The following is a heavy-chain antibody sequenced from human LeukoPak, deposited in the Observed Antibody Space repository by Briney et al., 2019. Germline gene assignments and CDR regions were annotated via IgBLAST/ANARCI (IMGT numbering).Heavy chain of an antibody. CDR2: IYPGDSDP. CDR3: ARHRTSDDYGDYVWLDP. V-gene: IGHV5-51*01. J-gene: IGHJ5*02. D-gene: IGHD4-17*01. Sequence: GASLLISCQGSGSLFTSYWIGWVRQLPGKGLGVMGIIYPGDSDPRYSPSFQRQVTISADKSISTAYLQWSSLEASDTAMYYCARHRTSDDYGDYVWLDPWGQGTLVTVPS. CDR1: GSLFTSYW.